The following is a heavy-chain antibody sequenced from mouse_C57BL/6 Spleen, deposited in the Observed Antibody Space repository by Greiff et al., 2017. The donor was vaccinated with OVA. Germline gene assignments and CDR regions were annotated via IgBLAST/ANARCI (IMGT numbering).Heavy chain of an antibody. D-gene: IGHD1-2*01. Sequence: SLEWVATISDGGSYTYYPDNVKGRFTISRDNAKNNLYLQMSHLKSEDTAMYYCARDGYDYAMDYWGQGTSVTVSS. CDR2: ISDGGSYT. V-gene: IGHV5-4*01. J-gene: IGHJ4*01. CDR3: ARDGYDYAMDY.